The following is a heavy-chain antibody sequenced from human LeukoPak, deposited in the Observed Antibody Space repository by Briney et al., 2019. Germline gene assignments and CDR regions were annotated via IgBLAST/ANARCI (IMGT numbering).Heavy chain of an antibody. D-gene: IGHD3-10*02. J-gene: IGHJ4*02. CDR3: ATARQGAMFASEY. CDR2: IKQDGNEK. Sequence: GGSLRPSCTASGFIFSNYWMNWVRQAPGKGLEWVANIKQDGNEKYYVDSVKGRFTISRDNAKSSLYLQMNSLRAEDTAVYYCATARQGAMFASEYWGQGTLVTVSS. V-gene: IGHV3-7*01. CDR1: GFIFSNYW.